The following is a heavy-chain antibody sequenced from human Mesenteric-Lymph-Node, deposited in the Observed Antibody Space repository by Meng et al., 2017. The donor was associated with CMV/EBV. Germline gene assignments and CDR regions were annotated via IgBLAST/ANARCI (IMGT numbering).Heavy chain of an antibody. CDR2: INPNNGGT. CDR3: ARGRDTSAWYFDL. CDR1: GYTFTGYY. J-gene: IGHJ2*01. V-gene: IGHV1-2*02. Sequence: ASVKVSCKLSGYTFTGYYMHWVRQAPGQGLEWMGWINPNNGGTNYAQKFQGRVTMTRDTSISTAYMELTSLRSDDTAMYYCARGRDTSAWYFDLWGRGTLVTVSS.